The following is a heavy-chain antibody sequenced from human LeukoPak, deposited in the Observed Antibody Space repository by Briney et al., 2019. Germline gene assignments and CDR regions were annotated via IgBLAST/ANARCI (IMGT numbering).Heavy chain of an antibody. CDR3: ARGHSSSWSYHDY. D-gene: IGHD6-13*01. J-gene: IGHJ4*02. CDR2: INAGNGNT. V-gene: IGHV1-3*01. CDR1: GYTFTSYA. Sequence: GASVKVSCKASGYTFTSYAMHWVRQAPGQRLEWMGWINAGNGNTKYSQKFQGRVTITRDTSASTAYMELSSLRSEDTAVYYCARGHSSSWSYHDYWGQGTLVTVSS.